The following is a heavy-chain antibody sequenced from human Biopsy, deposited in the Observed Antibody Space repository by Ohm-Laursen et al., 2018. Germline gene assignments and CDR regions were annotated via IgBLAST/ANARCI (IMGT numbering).Heavy chain of an antibody. CDR3: GRREVVITHDAFDT. CDR1: GGSIISYY. V-gene: IGHV4-59*08. Sequence: SETLSLTCTVSGGSIISYYWNWIRQPPGKGLEWIGDVYYSGSTNRNPSLKSRVTILVDTSKNQFSLKLNSVTAADTAVYYCGRREVVITHDAFDTWGQGTMVTVSS. J-gene: IGHJ3*02. CDR2: VYYSGST. D-gene: IGHD3-22*01.